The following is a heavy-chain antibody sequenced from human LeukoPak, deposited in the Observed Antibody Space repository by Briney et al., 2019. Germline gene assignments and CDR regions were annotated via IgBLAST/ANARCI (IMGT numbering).Heavy chain of an antibody. V-gene: IGHV4-59*01. Sequence: SETLSLTCTVSGGSISGYYWSWFREPPGKGPEWIGTLYYSGSTNYNPSLKSRVTMSVDTSKNQFSLKLSSVTAADTAVYYCARANYFDYWGQGTLVTVSS. CDR3: ARANYFDY. CDR2: LYYSGST. CDR1: GGSISGYY. J-gene: IGHJ4*02.